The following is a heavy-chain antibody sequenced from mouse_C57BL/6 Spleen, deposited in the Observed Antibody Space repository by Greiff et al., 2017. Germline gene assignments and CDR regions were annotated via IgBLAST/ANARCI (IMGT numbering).Heavy chain of an antibody. D-gene: IGHD1-1*01. Sequence: VQLQQSVAELVRPGASVKLSCTASGFNIKNTYMPWVKQRPEQGLEWIGRIDPANGSTKYAPKFQGKATLAADTSSNTAYLQLSSLTSEDTAVYYCASLITTVVAPEYYAMDYWGQGTSVTVSS. CDR2: IDPANGST. CDR1: GFNIKNTY. V-gene: IGHV14-3*01. CDR3: ASLITTVVAPEYYAMDY. J-gene: IGHJ4*01.